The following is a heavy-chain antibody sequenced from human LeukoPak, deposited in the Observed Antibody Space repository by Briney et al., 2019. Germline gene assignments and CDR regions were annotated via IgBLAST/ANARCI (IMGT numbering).Heavy chain of an antibody. CDR1: GGSFSGYY. J-gene: IGHJ6*02. V-gene: IGHV4-34*01. Sequence: SETLSLTCAVYGGSFSGYYWSWIRQPPGKGLEWIGEINHSGSTNYNPSLKSRVTISVDTSKNQFSLKLSSVTAADTAVYYCARGLSYYYGSGSTRNYYYYGMDVWGQGTTATVSS. CDR3: ARGLSYYYGSGSTRNYYYYGMDV. D-gene: IGHD3-10*01. CDR2: INHSGST.